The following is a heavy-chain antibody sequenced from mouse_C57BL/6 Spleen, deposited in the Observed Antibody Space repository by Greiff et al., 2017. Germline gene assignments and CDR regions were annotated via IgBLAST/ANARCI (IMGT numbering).Heavy chain of an antibody. J-gene: IGHJ2*01. CDR2: INPSSGYT. CDR1: GYTFTSYW. V-gene: IGHV1-7*01. Sequence: QVQLQQSGAELAKPGASVKLSCKASGYTFTSYWMHWVKQRPGQGLEWIGYINPSSGYTKYKQKFKDKATLTADKSSSTVDRQLSSLTYEDSAVYYCARSGYSNLDYWGQGTTRTVSS. CDR3: ARSGYSNLDY. D-gene: IGHD2-5*01.